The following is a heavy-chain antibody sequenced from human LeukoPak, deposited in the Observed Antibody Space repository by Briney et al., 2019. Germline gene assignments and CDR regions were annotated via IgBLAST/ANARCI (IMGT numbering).Heavy chain of an antibody. J-gene: IGHJ6*03. Sequence: GGSLRLSCAASGFTFSSYSMNWVRQAPGKGLEWVSSISSSSSYIYYADSVKGRFTISRDNAKSSLYLQMNSLRAEDTAVYYCARDLVRGRGSWYASGYYYMDVWGKGTTVTVSS. CDR3: ARDLVRGRGSWYASGYYYMDV. V-gene: IGHV3-21*01. CDR2: ISSSSSYI. CDR1: GFTFSSYS. D-gene: IGHD6-13*01.